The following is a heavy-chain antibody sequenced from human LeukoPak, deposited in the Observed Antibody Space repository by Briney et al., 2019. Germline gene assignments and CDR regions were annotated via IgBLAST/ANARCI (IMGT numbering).Heavy chain of an antibody. CDR2: INYNGRT. J-gene: IGHJ3*02. Sequence: PSETLSLTCTGSGRSIGSYYWRWIRQSPGKRLEWIASINYNGRTKVHPSLHSRVTISLDTSKNYISLQLRSVTAADTAVFSCARLLDYDNSGDPDTFDIWGQGTMVTVSS. D-gene: IGHD3-22*01. V-gene: IGHV4-59*01. CDR1: GRSIGSYY. CDR3: ARLLDYDNSGDPDTFDI.